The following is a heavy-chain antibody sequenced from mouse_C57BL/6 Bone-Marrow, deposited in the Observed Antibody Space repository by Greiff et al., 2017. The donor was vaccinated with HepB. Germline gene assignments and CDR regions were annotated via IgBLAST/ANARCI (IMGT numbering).Heavy chain of an antibody. Sequence: VQLQQSGPELVKPGASVKISCKASGYTFTDYYMNWVKQSHGKSLEWIGDINPNNGGTSYNQKFKGKATLTVDKSSSTAYMELRSLTSEDSAVYYCATWLLRGFDYWGQGTTLTVSS. CDR2: INPNNGGT. D-gene: IGHD2-3*01. CDR3: ATWLLRGFDY. J-gene: IGHJ2*01. V-gene: IGHV1-26*01. CDR1: GYTFTDYY.